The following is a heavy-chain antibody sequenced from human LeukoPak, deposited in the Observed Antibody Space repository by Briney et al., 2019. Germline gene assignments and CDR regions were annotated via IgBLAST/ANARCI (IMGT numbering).Heavy chain of an antibody. Sequence: PSETLSLTCAVYGGSFSDYYWSWIRQPPGKGLEWIGEINHSGSTNYSPSLKSRVTISVDTSKNQFSLKLNSVTAADTAVYYCARGRGPPTFYDFWSGYWVSYFDYWGQGTLVTVSS. CDR2: INHSGST. J-gene: IGHJ4*02. CDR1: GGSFSDYY. D-gene: IGHD3-3*01. V-gene: IGHV4-34*01. CDR3: ARGRGPPTFYDFWSGYWVSYFDY.